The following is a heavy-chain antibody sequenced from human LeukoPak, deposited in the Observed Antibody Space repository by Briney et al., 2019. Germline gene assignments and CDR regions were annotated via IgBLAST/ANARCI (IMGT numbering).Heavy chain of an antibody. J-gene: IGHJ6*03. V-gene: IGHV3-30-3*01. CDR1: EFTFSSYA. Sequence: GGSLRLSCAASEFTFSSYAMHWVRQAPGKGLEWVAVISYDGSNKYYADSVKGRFTISRDNSKNTLYLQMNSLRAEDTAVYYCARRGPGITGTTAGYYYMDVWGKGTTVTVSS. CDR3: ARRGPGITGTTAGYYYMDV. CDR2: ISYDGSNK. D-gene: IGHD1-7*01.